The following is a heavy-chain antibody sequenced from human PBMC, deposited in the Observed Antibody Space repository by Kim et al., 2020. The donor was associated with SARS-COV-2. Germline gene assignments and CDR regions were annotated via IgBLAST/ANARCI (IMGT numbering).Heavy chain of an antibody. CDR2: ISYDGSIK. Sequence: GGSLRLSCGASGFTFNNYAMHWVRQAPGKGLEWVAVISYDGSIKYYADSVKGQFTVSRDSSHNTLYLQMRSLRPEDTALYYCAKSSALFLFGQGLNAFD. J-gene: IGHJ3*01. V-gene: IGHV3-30*18. CDR3: AKSSALFLFGQGLNAFD. D-gene: IGHD3-10*02. CDR1: GFTFNNYA.